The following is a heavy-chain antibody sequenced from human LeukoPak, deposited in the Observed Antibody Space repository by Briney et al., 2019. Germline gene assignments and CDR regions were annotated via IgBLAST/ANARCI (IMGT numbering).Heavy chain of an antibody. J-gene: IGHJ4*02. CDR3: ARGYYSGSGRYYFDF. D-gene: IGHD3-10*01. CDR2: IGGSGSTT. Sequence: GGSLRLSCAAAGFTFSSYAMNWVRQAPGKGLEWISVIGGSGSTTNYADSVKGRFTISRDNSKHTLFLQMSSLRVEDTAVYYCARGYYSGSGRYYFDFWGQGTLVTVST. V-gene: IGHV3-23*01. CDR1: GFTFSSYA.